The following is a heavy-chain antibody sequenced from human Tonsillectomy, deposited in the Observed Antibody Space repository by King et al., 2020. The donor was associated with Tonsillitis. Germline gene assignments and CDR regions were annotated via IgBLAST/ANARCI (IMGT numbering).Heavy chain of an antibody. J-gene: IGHJ4*02. CDR2: IIPILGIA. V-gene: IGHV1-69*04. CDR3: ARGSLGGGDYFDY. CDR1: GGTFSSHA. Sequence: VQLVQSGAEVKKPGSSVKVSCKASGGTFSSHAISWVRQAPGQGLEWMGRIIPILGIANYAQKFQGRVTIIADKSTSTAYMELSSLRSEDTAVYYCARGSLGGGDYFDYWGQGILVTVSS. D-gene: IGHD2-21*01.